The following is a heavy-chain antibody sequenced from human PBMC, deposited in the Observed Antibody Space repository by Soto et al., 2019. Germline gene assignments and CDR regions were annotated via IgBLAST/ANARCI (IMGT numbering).Heavy chain of an antibody. CDR2: LSGSGTST. J-gene: IGHJ4*02. D-gene: IGHD6-19*01. CDR3: AKATTNGGWFNPFDS. V-gene: IGHV3-23*01. CDR1: GFSFVNYG. Sequence: GSLRLSCAASGFSFVNYGMNWVRQAPGKGLEWVSGLSGSGTSTYYADSVKGRFTISRDNSRDTLFLQMNSLTADDTAVYYCAKATTNGGWFNPFDSWGQGALVTVSS.